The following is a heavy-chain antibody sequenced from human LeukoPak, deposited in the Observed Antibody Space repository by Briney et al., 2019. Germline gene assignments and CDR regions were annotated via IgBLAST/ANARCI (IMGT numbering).Heavy chain of an antibody. CDR2: ISSGGSPI. Sequence: GGSLRLSCAASGFTVSHNYMSWVRQAPGKGLEWVSYISSGGSPIHYADSVKGRFTISRDNAKNSLFLQMNSLRAEDTAAYYCARVGCSSSTCYVDYYYYYGMDVWGQGTTVTVSS. D-gene: IGHD2-2*01. CDR1: GFTVSHNY. CDR3: ARVGCSSSTCYVDYYYYYGMDV. V-gene: IGHV3-11*04. J-gene: IGHJ6*02.